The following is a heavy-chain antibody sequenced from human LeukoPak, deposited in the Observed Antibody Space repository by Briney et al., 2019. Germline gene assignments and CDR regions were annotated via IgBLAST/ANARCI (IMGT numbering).Heavy chain of an antibody. J-gene: IGHJ4*02. Sequence: GGSLRLSCAASGFTFTSYDMNWVRQAPGKGLEWVSYISTISSTKYYADSVKGRFTISRDNAKNSLYLQMNSLRGEDTAVYYCARGKIGYYYGGYDGYWGQGTLVTVSS. D-gene: IGHD4-17*01. CDR2: ISTISSTK. V-gene: IGHV3-48*01. CDR1: GFTFTSYD. CDR3: ARGKIGYYYGGYDGY.